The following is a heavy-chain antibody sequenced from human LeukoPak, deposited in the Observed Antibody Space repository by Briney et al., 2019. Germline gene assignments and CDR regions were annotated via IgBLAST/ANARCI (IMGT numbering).Heavy chain of an antibody. CDR1: GGSISSSSYY. D-gene: IGHD3-10*01. J-gene: IGHJ4*02. CDR3: ASGWFGELPHFDY. CDR2: IYYSGST. Sequence: SETLSLTCTVSGGSISSSSYYWGWIRQPPGKGLEWIGSIYYSGSTYYNPSLKSRVTISVDTSKNQFSLKLSSVTAADTAVYYCASGWFGELPHFDYWGQGTLVTVSS. V-gene: IGHV4-39*07.